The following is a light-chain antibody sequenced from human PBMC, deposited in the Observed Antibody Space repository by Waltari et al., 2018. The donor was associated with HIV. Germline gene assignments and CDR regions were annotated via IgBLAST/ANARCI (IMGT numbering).Light chain of an antibody. J-gene: IGLJ2*01. CDR3: TSYITSATPV. CDR2: EVS. CDR1: ALNGYEY. Sequence: QSALTQPASVSGSPGQSITISCALNGYEYVSWYQRHPGKAPKVIIYEVSNRPSGLSNRFSGSKSGNTATLTISGLQPEDEADYFCTSYITSATPVFGRGTKVTVL. V-gene: IGLV2-14*01.